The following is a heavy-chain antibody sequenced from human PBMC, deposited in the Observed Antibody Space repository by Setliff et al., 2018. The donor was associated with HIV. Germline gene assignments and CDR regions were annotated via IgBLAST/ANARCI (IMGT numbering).Heavy chain of an antibody. CDR3: ARGVHSGGSGWYNWYFDL. D-gene: IGHD6-19*01. CDR2: IIPTFDTA. Sequence: SVKVSCKASGGTFSRHAFSWVRQAPGQGLEWMGGIIPTFDTANYAQKFQGRVTVTADKSTNTVYMELNSLRSEDTAMYYCARGVHSGGSGWYNWYFDLWGRGTLVTVSS. J-gene: IGHJ2*01. CDR1: GGTFSRHA. V-gene: IGHV1-69*06.